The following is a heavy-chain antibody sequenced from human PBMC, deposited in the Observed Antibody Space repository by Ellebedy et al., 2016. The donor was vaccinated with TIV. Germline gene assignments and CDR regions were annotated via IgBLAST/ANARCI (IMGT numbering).Heavy chain of an antibody. J-gene: IGHJ3*02. CDR3: ASIEMATILDAFDI. Sequence: MPSETLSLPCTVSGGSISSSSYYWGWIRQTPGKGLEWIGNIFYSGSTYYNPSLKSRVTMSVDTSKNQFSLKLSSVTAADTAVYFCASIEMATILDAFDIWGQGTKVTVSS. D-gene: IGHD5-24*01. CDR1: GGSISSSSYY. V-gene: IGHV4-39*01. CDR2: IFYSGST.